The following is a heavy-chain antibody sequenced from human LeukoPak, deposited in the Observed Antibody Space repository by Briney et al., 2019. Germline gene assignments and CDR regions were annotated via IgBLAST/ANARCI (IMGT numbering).Heavy chain of an antibody. CDR1: GYTFTSYD. CDR3: ARGPLVAVAGPYYMDV. Sequence: AASVKVSCKVSGYTFTSYDINWVRQAPGQGLEWMGWMNPNSGNTGYAQKFQGRVTMTRNTSISTAYMELSSLRSEDTAVYYCARGPLVAVAGPYYMDVWGKGTTVTVSS. D-gene: IGHD6-19*01. J-gene: IGHJ6*03. CDR2: MNPNSGNT. V-gene: IGHV1-8*01.